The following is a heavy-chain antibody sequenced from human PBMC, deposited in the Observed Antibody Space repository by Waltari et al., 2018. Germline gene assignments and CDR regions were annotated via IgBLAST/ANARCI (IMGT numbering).Heavy chain of an antibody. CDR1: GGSISSGRYY. V-gene: IGHV4-61*02. J-gene: IGHJ4*02. CDR3: AREVPHSSGYYHHPFDY. D-gene: IGHD3-22*01. CDR2: IYTSGST. Sequence: QVQLQESGPGLVKPSQTLSLTCTVSGGSISSGRYYWSWIRQPAGKGLEWIGRIYTSGSTNYNPSLKSRVTISVDTSKNQFSLKLSSVTAADTAVYYCAREVPHSSGYYHHPFDYWGQGTLVTVSS.